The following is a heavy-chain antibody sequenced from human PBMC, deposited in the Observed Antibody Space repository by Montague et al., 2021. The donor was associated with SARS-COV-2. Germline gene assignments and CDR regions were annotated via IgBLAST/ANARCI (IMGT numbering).Heavy chain of an antibody. CDR3: VRDPLGYCSSTSCYGG. Sequence: SETLSLTCAVSGGSISSSSYYWGWIRQPPGKGLEGVGSNYCSGSTYYNPSRKSRVTIAVDTSKNQFSLKLSSVTAADTAVCYCVRDPLGYCSSTSCYGGWGQGTLVTVSS. CDR2: NYCSGST. V-gene: IGHV4-39*01. CDR1: GGSISSSSYY. D-gene: IGHD2-2*01. J-gene: IGHJ4*02.